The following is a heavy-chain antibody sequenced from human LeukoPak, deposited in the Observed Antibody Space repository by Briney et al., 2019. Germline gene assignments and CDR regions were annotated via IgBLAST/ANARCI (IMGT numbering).Heavy chain of an antibody. V-gene: IGHV1-2*02. CDR3: ARVFDRGLAAEYFQH. D-gene: IGHD6-13*01. J-gene: IGHJ1*01. CDR2: INPNSGGT. CDR1: GYTFTSYG. Sequence: ASVKVSCKASGYTFTSYGISWVRQAPGQGLEWMGWINPNSGGTNYAQKFQGRVTMTRDTSISTAYMELSRLRSDDTAVYYCARVFDRGLAAEYFQHWGQGTLVTVSS.